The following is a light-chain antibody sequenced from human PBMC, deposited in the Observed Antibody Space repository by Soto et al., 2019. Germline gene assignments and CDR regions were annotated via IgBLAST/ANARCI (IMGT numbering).Light chain of an antibody. CDR1: SSNIGSNY. J-gene: IGLJ7*01. V-gene: IGLV1-47*01. CDR2: RNN. Sequence: QSVLTQPPSASGTPGQRVTISCSGSSSNIGSNYVYWYQQLPGTAPKLLIYRNNQRPSGVPDRFSGSKSVTSASLAISGFRSEDEADYYCAAWDDSLSGPVFGGGTQLTVL. CDR3: AAWDDSLSGPV.